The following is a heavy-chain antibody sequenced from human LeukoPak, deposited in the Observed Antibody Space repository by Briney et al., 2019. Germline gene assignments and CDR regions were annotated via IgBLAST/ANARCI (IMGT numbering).Heavy chain of an antibody. CDR2: IKSKTDGGKT. CDR1: GFTFSNAG. V-gene: IGHV3-15*01. J-gene: IGHJ4*02. CDR3: TTEGWLLTSQRYYFDY. Sequence: PGGSLRLSCAASGFTFSNAGMSWVRQAPGKGLEWVGRIKSKTDGGKTDYAAHVKGRFTISRDDSKNTLYLQMNSMKTEDTAVYYCTTEGWLLTSQRYYFDYWGQGTLVTVSS. D-gene: IGHD5-12*01.